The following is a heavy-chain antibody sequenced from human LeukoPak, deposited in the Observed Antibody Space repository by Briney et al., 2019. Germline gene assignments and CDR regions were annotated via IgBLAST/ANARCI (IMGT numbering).Heavy chain of an antibody. CDR1: GFTFSSYG. CDR3: AKERSYYDSSGYLDY. CDR2: ISYDGSNK. D-gene: IGHD3-22*01. Sequence: GGSLRLPCAASGFTFSSYGMHWVRQAPGKGLEWVAVISYDGSNKYYADSVKGRFTISRDNSKNTLYLQMNSLRAEDTAVYYCAKERSYYDSSGYLDYWGQGTLVTVSS. J-gene: IGHJ4*02. V-gene: IGHV3-30*18.